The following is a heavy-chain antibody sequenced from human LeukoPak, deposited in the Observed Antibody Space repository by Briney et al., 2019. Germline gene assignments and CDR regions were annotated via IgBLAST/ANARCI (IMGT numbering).Heavy chain of an antibody. J-gene: IGHJ6*02. V-gene: IGHV3-23*01. CDR3: ARPKAAAQNYYYYYGMDV. CDR2: ISGSGGST. CDR1: GFTFSSYA. Sequence: GGSLRLSCAASGFTFSSYAMSWVRQAPGKGLEWVSAISGSGGSTYYADSVKGRFTISRDNSKNTLYLQMNSLRAEDTAVYYCARPKAAAQNYYYYYGMDVWGQGTTVTVSS. D-gene: IGHD6-13*01.